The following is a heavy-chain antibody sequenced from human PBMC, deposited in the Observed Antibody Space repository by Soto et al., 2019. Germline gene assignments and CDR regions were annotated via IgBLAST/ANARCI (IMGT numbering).Heavy chain of an antibody. CDR3: AKNTSGWFY. V-gene: IGHV3-23*01. CDR2: ISGSGGGT. D-gene: IGHD6-19*01. CDR1: GFTLSSYA. Sequence: EVQLLESGGGLVQPGGSLRLPCAASGFTLSSYAMNWVRQAPGKGLEWVSAISGSGGGTYYADSVKGRFTISRDNSKNTLYLQMNSLRAEDTAVYYCAKNTSGWFYWGQGTLVTVSS. J-gene: IGHJ4*02.